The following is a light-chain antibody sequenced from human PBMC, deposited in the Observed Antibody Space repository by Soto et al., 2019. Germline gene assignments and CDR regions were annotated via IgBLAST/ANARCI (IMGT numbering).Light chain of an antibody. CDR3: QQYGSSPLT. V-gene: IGKV3-20*01. Sequence: EIVLTQSPGTLSLSPGERAALSCRASQRVSSSYLAWYQQKPGQAPRLLIYGASSRATGIPDRFSGSGSGTDFTLTISRLEPKDFAVYYCQQYGSSPLTFGGGTTVEIK. CDR2: GAS. CDR1: QRVSSSY. J-gene: IGKJ4*01.